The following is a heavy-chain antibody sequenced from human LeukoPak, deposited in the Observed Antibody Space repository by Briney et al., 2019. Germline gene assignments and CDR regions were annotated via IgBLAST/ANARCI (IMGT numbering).Heavy chain of an antibody. D-gene: IGHD2-15*01. J-gene: IGHJ6*03. CDR2: IYYSGST. Sequence: KPSETLSLTCTVSGGSISSSSYYWGWIRQPPRKGLEWIGSIYYSGSTYYNPSLKSRVTISVDTSKNQFSLKLSSVTAADTAVYYCARRGYCSGGSCYHGTYYYYYYMDVWGKGTTVTVSS. CDR1: GGSISSSSYY. V-gene: IGHV4-39*01. CDR3: ARRGYCSGGSCYHGTYYYYYYMDV.